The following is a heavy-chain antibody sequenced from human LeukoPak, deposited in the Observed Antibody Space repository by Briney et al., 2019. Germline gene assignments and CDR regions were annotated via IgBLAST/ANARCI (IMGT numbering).Heavy chain of an antibody. J-gene: IGHJ4*02. CDR2: TSYTGST. D-gene: IGHD3-10*01. CDR3: ARTAKYYYGSETYYFFDY. Sequence: SETLSLTCTVSGGSIRRYYWSWIRQPPGKGLEWIGYTSYTGSTTYNSSLKSRVTIPLDTSQNQFSLKLTSVTPADTAVYYCARTAKYYYGSETYYFFDYWGQGTLVTVSS. V-gene: IGHV4-59*01. CDR1: GGSIRRYY.